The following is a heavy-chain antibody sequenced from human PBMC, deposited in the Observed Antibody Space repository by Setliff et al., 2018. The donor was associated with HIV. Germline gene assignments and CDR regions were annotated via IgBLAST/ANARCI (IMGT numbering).Heavy chain of an antibody. D-gene: IGHD3-3*01. Sequence: NPSETLSLTCTVSGDSVSSSSNYWSWIRQPAGKGLEWIGRIYPSGATNYNPSLNNPFTISIGTSKNQFSLNLSSVTAADTAVYYCARGGDGYWTGYLLNDWGQGTLVTVSS. CDR3: ARGGDGYWTGYLLND. V-gene: IGHV4-61*02. CDR2: IYPSGAT. J-gene: IGHJ4*02. CDR1: GDSVSSSSNY.